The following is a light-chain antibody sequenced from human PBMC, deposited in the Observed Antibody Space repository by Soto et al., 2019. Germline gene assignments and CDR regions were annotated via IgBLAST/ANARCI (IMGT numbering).Light chain of an antibody. J-gene: IGLJ3*02. CDR1: GSNIGAGYH. Sequence: QSVLTQPPSVSGAPGQRVTISCTGSGSNIGAGYHVHWYQQLPGTAPKLLIYGNSNRPSGVPDRFSGSKSGTSASLAITGLQAEDEADYYCQSYDSSLSGSVFGGGTKVTVL. V-gene: IGLV1-40*01. CDR2: GNS. CDR3: QSYDSSLSGSV.